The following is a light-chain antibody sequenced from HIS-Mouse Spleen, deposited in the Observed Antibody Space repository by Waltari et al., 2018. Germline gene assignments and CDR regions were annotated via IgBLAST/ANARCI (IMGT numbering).Light chain of an antibody. CDR2: EGS. V-gene: IGLV2-23*01. CDR3: CSYAGSSTSHWV. J-gene: IGLJ3*02. CDR1: SSDVGMYNL. Sequence: QSALTQPASVSGSPGQSITISCPGTSSDVGMYNLVSWYQQHPGKAPKLMIYEGSKRPSGVSNRFSGSKSGNTASLTISGLQAEDEADYYCCSYAGSSTSHWVFGGGTKLTVL.